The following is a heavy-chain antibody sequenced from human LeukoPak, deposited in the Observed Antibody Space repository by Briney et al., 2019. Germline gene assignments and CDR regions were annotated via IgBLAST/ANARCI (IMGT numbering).Heavy chain of an antibody. CDR2: IYTSGST. V-gene: IGHV4-4*07. J-gene: IGHJ5*02. CDR1: GGSISSYY. Sequence: PSETLSLTCTVSGGSISSYYWSWIRQPAGKGLEWIGRIYTSGSTNYNPSLKSRVTMSVDTSKNQFSLRLNSVTAADTAVYYCARSPHRLIGHWFDPWGQGTLVTVSS. CDR3: ARSPHRLIGHWFDP. D-gene: IGHD3-16*01.